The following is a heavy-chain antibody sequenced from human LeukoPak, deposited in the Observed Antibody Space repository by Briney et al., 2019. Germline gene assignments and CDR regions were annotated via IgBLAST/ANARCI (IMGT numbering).Heavy chain of an antibody. CDR3: AKVGYGDYYFDY. CDR1: GLSFSSYG. J-gene: IGHJ4*02. Sequence: SGGSLRLSCAASGLSFSSYGVHWVRQAPGKGLEWVAVIWYDGSNKYYADSVKGRFTISRDNSKNTLYLQMSSLRAEDTAVYYCAKVGYGDYYFDYWGQGTLVTVSS. CDR2: IWYDGSNK. D-gene: IGHD4-17*01. V-gene: IGHV3-33*06.